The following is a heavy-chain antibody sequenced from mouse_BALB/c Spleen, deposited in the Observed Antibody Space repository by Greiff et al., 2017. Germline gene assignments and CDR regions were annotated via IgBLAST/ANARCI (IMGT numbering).Heavy chain of an antibody. D-gene: IGHD1-3*01. J-gene: IGHJ3*01. CDR3: ARGSSFAY. CDR2: ISYDGSN. CDR1: GYSITSGYY. Sequence: VQLKEPGPGLVKPSQSLSLTCSVTGYSITSGYYWNWIRQFPGNNLEWMGYISYDGSNNYNPSLKNRASITLDTSKNPFFLKLNSVTTEDTAPYYCARGSSFAYWGQGTLVTVSA. V-gene: IGHV3-6*02.